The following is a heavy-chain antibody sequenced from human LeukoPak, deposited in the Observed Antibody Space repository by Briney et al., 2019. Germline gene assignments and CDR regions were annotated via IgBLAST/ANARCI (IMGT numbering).Heavy chain of an antibody. D-gene: IGHD5-24*01. CDR2: IYYSGGT. V-gene: IGHV4-39*01. Sequence: KTSETLSLTCTVSGGSISSSSYYWGWIRQPPGKGLEWIGSIYYSGGTYYNPSLKSRVTTSVDTSKNQVSLKLSSVTAADTAVYYCATDQYGYNSXWGQGTLVT. CDR1: GGSISSSSYY. CDR3: ATDQYGYNSX. J-gene: IGHJ4*02.